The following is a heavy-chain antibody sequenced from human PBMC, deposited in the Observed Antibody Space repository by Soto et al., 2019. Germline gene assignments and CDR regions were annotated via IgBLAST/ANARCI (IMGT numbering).Heavy chain of an antibody. J-gene: IGHJ4*02. CDR1: GYTFTSYG. CDR2: ISAYNGNT. D-gene: IGHD6-13*01. V-gene: IGHV1-18*01. Sequence: VQLVQSGAEVKKPGASVKVSCKASGYTFTSYGICWVRQAPGQGLEWMGWISAYNGNTNYAQKLQGRVTMTTDTSTSKAYKKLRNLRSDHTAVYYCARDFRLWQQSDYWGQGTLVTVTS. CDR3: ARDFRLWQQSDY.